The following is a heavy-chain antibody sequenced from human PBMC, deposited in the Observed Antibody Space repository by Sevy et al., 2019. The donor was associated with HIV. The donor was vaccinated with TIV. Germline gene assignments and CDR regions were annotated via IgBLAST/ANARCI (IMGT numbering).Heavy chain of an antibody. CDR2: ISSSSSYI. V-gene: IGHV3-21*01. CDR3: ARDKPLYYYGSGSPPYGMDV. CDR1: GFTFSSYS. J-gene: IGHJ6*02. D-gene: IGHD3-10*01. Sequence: GGSLRLSCAASGFTFSSYSMNWVRQAPGKGLEWVSSISSSSSYIYYADSVKGRFTISRDKAKNSLYLQMNSLRAEDTAVYYCARDKPLYYYGSGSPPYGMDVWGQGTTVTVSS.